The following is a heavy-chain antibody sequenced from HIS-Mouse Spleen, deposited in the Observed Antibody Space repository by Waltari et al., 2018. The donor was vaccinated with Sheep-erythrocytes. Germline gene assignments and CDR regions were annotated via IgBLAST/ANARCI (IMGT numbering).Heavy chain of an antibody. CDR1: GGSFSGYY. CDR3: ALSVDLAVAFDI. V-gene: IGHV4-34*01. D-gene: IGHD6-19*01. Sequence: QVQLQQWGAGLLKPSETLSLTCAVYGGSFSGYYWSWIRQPPGKGLEWIGEINHSGSTNYKPSLKSRVTISVDTSKNQFSLKLSSVTAADTAVYYCALSVDLAVAFDIWGQGTMVTVSS. CDR2: INHSGST. J-gene: IGHJ3*02.